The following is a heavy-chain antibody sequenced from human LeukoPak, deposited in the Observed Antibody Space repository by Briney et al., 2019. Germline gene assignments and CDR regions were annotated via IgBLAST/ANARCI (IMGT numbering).Heavy chain of an antibody. CDR2: IYYSGST. Sequence: SETLSLTCTVSGGSSSTYYWSWIRQPPGKGLEWIGFIYYSGSTNYNPSLKSRVTISVDTSKNHFSLKLYSVIAADTAVYYCARVGYDSSGYFDFWGQGTLVTVSS. V-gene: IGHV4-59*01. CDR3: ARVGYDSSGYFDF. J-gene: IGHJ4*02. D-gene: IGHD3-22*01. CDR1: GGSSSTYY.